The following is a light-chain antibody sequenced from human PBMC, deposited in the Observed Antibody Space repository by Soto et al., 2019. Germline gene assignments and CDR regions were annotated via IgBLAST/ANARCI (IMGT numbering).Light chain of an antibody. CDR2: SYD. Sequence: ALSQPLSASGTPGQRVTISCSTSSPNLGDNTVNWYQHVPGTAPKLLIYSYDQRPSGVPDRFSGSKSGTSASLAISGLQSEDEADYYCAAWDASLDGYVFGTGTKVTVL. V-gene: IGLV1-44*01. CDR1: SPNLGDNT. CDR3: AAWDASLDGYV. J-gene: IGLJ1*01.